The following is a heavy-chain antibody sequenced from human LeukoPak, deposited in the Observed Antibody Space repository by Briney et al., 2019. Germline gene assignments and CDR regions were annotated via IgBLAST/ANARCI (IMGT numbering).Heavy chain of an antibody. CDR2: ISAYNGNT. V-gene: IGHV1-18*01. CDR3: ARDTASGYYVSDY. J-gene: IGHJ4*02. CDR1: GYTFTSYG. Sequence: ASVKVSCKSSGYTFTSYGISWVRQAPGQGLAWMGWISAYNGNTNYAQKLQGRVTMTTDTSTSTAYMELRSQRSEDTAVYYCARDTASGYYVSDYWGQGTLVTVSS. D-gene: IGHD3-22*01.